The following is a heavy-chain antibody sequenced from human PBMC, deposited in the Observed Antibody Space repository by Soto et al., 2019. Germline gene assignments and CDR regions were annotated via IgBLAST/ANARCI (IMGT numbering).Heavy chain of an antibody. CDR2: INHSGST. D-gene: IGHD2-2*01. J-gene: IGHJ5*02. Sequence: SETLSLTCAVYGGSFSGYYWSWIRQPPGKGLEWIGEINHSGSTNYNPSLKSRVTISVDTSKNQFSLKLSSVTAADTAVYYCARGRVVVVVPAAIPNWFDPWGQGTLVTVS. CDR1: GGSFSGYY. V-gene: IGHV4-34*01. CDR3: ARGRVVVVVPAAIPNWFDP.